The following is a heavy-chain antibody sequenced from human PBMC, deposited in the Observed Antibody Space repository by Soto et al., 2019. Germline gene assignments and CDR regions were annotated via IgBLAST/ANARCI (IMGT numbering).Heavy chain of an antibody. CDR3: ARELVATDSYYYYMDV. CDR1: GGSISSYY. CDR2: IYYSGST. J-gene: IGHJ6*03. Sequence: SETLSLTCTVSGGSISSYYWSWIRQPPGKGLEWIGYIYYSGSTNYNPSLKSRVTISVDTSKNQFSLKLSSVTAADTAVYYCARELVATDSYYYYMDVWGKGTTVTVSS. V-gene: IGHV4-59*01.